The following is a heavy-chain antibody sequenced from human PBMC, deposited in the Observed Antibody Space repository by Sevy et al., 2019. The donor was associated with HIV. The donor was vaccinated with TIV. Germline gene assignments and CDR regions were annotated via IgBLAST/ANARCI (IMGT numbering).Heavy chain of an antibody. V-gene: IGHV3-23*01. D-gene: IGHD2-8*01. CDR1: GFAFYDYS. J-gene: IGHJ4*02. CDR2: LSFGCGKI. Sequence: RGFLRLSCAASGFAFYDYSMSWIRQAPGKGLEWVATLSFGCGKINYADSVKGRFTFSRDNSKNSFYLQMDNLRVEDTALHYCAREGCTRPHDYWGQGTRVTVSS. CDR3: AREGCTRPHDY.